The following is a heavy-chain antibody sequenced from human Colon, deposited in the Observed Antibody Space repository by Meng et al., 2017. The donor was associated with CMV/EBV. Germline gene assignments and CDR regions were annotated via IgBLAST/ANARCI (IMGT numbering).Heavy chain of an antibody. CDR3: AKNWGNDF. CDR1: GFTFSSYG. D-gene: IGHD3-16*01. Sequence: EVQWLGSGGGLVQPGGSLRLSCAASGFTFSSYGMNWVRHAPGKGLEWVSGITASGASTYYADSVKGRFTISRDNSKNTLYLQMNSLRADDTAVYYCAKNWGNDFWGQGTLVTASS. CDR2: ITASGAST. J-gene: IGHJ4*02. V-gene: IGHV3-23*01.